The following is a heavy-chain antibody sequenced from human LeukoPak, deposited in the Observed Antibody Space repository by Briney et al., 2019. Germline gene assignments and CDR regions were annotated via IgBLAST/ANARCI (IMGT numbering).Heavy chain of an antibody. J-gene: IGHJ4*02. CDR2: ISPSGDRT. Sequence: GASVKVSCKASGYTFTDHYMHWVRQAPGQGLEWLGLISPSGDRTWYAQNFQGRVTMTRDMSTSTVTMELSSLRSEDTAMYYCARDQQQLGRIPVAGSYWGQGTLVTVSS. CDR3: ARDQQQLGRIPVAGSY. CDR1: GYTFTDHY. V-gene: IGHV1-46*01. D-gene: IGHD6-19*01.